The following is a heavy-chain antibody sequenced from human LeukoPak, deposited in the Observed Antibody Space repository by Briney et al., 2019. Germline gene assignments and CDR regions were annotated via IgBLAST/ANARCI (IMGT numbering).Heavy chain of an antibody. V-gene: IGHV3-64D*09. CDR3: VRGYSFGPYGMDV. Sequence: GGSLRLSCSASGFPFSSYAMHWVRQAPGKGLEYVSAISDGGGSTYYADSVKGRFTISRDNSKNTLYLQMSSLRAEDTAVYFCVRGYSFGPYGMDVWGQGTTVTASS. D-gene: IGHD2-15*01. CDR1: GFPFSSYA. CDR2: ISDGGGST. J-gene: IGHJ6*02.